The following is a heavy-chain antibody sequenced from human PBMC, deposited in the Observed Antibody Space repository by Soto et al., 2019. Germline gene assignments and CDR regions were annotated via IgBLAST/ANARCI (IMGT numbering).Heavy chain of an antibody. V-gene: IGHV1-45*02. J-gene: IGHJ5*01. CDR2: IIPYNGNT. Sequence: SVKVSCKASGYIFTYRYLYWVRQAPGQALEWMGWIIPYNGNTNYAQKFQDRFSITRESSLSTVYMELRSLRSDDTGMYYCARSALDXXXXHYLDSWGQGTLVTVSS. CDR3: ARSALDXXXXHYLDS. D-gene: IGHD3-10*01. CDR1: GYIFTYRY.